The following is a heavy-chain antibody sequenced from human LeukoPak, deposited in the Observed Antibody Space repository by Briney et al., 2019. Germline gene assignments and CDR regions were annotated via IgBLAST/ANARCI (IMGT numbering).Heavy chain of an antibody. CDR3: AREFGDSSGYRLDY. Sequence: SWVRQPPGKGLEWIGYIYYSGSTYYNPSLKSRVTISVDTSKNQFSLKLSSVTAADTAVYYCAREFGDSSGYRLDYWGQGTLVTVSS. CDR2: IYYSGST. V-gene: IGHV4-30-4*01. J-gene: IGHJ4*02. D-gene: IGHD3-22*01.